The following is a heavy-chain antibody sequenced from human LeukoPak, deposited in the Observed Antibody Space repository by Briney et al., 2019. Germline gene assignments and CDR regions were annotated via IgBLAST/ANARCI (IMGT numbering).Heavy chain of an antibody. CDR3: ARERGIRGSSWLTKREPFDY. CDR1: GFTFSSYA. Sequence: GGSLRLSCAASGFTFSSYAMSWVRQAPGKGLEWVSAISGSGGSTYYADSVKGRFTISRDNSKNTLYLQMNSLRAEDTAVYYCARERGIRGSSWLTKREPFDYWGQGTLVTVSS. D-gene: IGHD6-13*01. J-gene: IGHJ4*02. V-gene: IGHV3-23*01. CDR2: ISGSGGST.